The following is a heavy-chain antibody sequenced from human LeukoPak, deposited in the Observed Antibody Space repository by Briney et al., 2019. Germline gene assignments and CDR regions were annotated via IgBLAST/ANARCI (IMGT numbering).Heavy chain of an antibody. D-gene: IGHD3-22*01. CDR2: IKQDGSEK. CDR1: GFTFSTYW. J-gene: IGHJ4*02. CDR3: ARDDLGVVGRSGYYYGPPHFDY. V-gene: IGHV3-7*05. Sequence: TGGSLRLSCAASGFTFSTYWMSWVRQAPGKGLEWVANIKQDGSEKYYVDSVKGRFTISRDNAKNSLYLQMNSLRVEDTAVYYCARDDLGVVGRSGYYYGPPHFDYWGQGTLVTVSS.